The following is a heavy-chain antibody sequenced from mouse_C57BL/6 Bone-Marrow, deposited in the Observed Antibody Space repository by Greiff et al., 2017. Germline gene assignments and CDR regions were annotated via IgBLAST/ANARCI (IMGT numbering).Heavy chain of an antibody. CDR2: IYPGDGDT. Sequence: VQLQQSGPELVKPGASVKISCTASGYAFSSSWMNWVKQRPGKGLEWIGRIYPGDGDTNYNGKFKGKATLTADKSSSTAYMQLSSLTSEDSAVCFCARSGRGYWGQGTTLTVSS. V-gene: IGHV1-82*01. D-gene: IGHD3-1*01. CDR3: ARSGRGY. J-gene: IGHJ2*01. CDR1: GYAFSSSW.